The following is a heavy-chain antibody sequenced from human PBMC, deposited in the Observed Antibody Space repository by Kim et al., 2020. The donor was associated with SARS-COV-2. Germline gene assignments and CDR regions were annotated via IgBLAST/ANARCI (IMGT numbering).Heavy chain of an antibody. Sequence: GGSLRLSCAASGFTFSSYAMHWVRQAPGKGLEWVAVISYDGSNKYYADSVKGRFTISRDNSKNTLYLQMNSLRAEDTAVYYCARDSVILTGYPTIDYWGQGTLVTVSS. V-gene: IGHV3-30*04. CDR1: GFTFSSYA. CDR2: ISYDGSNK. D-gene: IGHD3-9*01. CDR3: ARDSVILTGYPTIDY. J-gene: IGHJ4*02.